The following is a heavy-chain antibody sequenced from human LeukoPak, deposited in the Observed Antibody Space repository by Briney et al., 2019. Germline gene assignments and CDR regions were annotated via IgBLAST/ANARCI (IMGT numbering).Heavy chain of an antibody. D-gene: IGHD5-18*01. CDR2: ISSSSSTI. Sequence: GGSLRLSCAASGFTFSSYSMNWVRQAPGKGLEWVSYISSSSSTIYYADSVKGRFTISRDNAKNSLYLQMNSLRAEDTAVYYCARVVGQLWPGDAFDIWGQGTMVTVSS. CDR1: GFTFSSYS. J-gene: IGHJ3*02. CDR3: ARVVGQLWPGDAFDI. V-gene: IGHV3-48*01.